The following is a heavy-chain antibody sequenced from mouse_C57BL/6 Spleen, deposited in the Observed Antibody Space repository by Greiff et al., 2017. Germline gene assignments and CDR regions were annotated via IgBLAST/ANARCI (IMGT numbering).Heavy chain of an antibody. J-gene: IGHJ4*01. D-gene: IGHD2-4*01. CDR1: GYTFTSYW. CDR3: AIPSSYDYDDGGD. CDR2: IHPSDSDT. V-gene: IGHV1-74*01. Sequence: QVQLQQPGAELVKPGASVKVSCKASGYTFTSYWMHWVKQRPGQGLEWIGRIHPSDSDTNYNQKFKGKATLTVDKSSSTAYMQLSSLTSEDSAVYYCAIPSSYDYDDGGDWGQGTSVTVSS.